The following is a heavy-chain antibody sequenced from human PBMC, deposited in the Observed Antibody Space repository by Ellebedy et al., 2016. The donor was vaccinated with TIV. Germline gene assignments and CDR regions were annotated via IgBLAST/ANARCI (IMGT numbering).Heavy chain of an antibody. J-gene: IGHJ6*02. CDR1: GYTFTSYD. V-gene: IGHV1-18*01. D-gene: IGHD2-15*01. Sequence: AASVKVSCKASGYTFTSYDINWARQAPGQGLEWMGWISAYNGNTNYAQKLQGRVTMTTDTSTSTAYMELRSLRSDDTAVYYCARDGVEWGVVVAALLAYYYYGMDVWGQGTTVTVSS. CDR2: ISAYNGNT. CDR3: ARDGVEWGVVVAALLAYYYYGMDV.